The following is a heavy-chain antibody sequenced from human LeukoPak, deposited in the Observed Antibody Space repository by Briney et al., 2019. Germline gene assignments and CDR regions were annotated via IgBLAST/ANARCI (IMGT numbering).Heavy chain of an antibody. CDR2: ISYSGNT. CDR3: ATRSTGVAATFDC. CDR1: GGSISSYY. J-gene: IGHJ4*02. D-gene: IGHD2-15*01. V-gene: IGHV4-59*01. Sequence: SETLSLTGSVSGGSISSYYWSWIRQPPGKGLEGIGYISYSGNTNYNPPLKSRVTISVDTSKNQFSLKLSSVTAADTAVYYCATRSTGVAATFDCWGQGALVTVSS.